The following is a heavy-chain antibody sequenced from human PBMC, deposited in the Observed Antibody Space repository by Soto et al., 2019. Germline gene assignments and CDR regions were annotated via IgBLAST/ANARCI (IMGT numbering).Heavy chain of an antibody. CDR3: ARDQCYGAYFYYGMDV. CDR2: INSDGTRT. Sequence: GGSLRLSCAASGFSLTTYWMHWVRQAPGKGLVWVSRINSDGTRTSYADSVKGRFTISRDNAENTLYLQMNSLRAEDTAVYYCARDQCYGAYFYYGMDVWGQGTTVTVSS. CDR1: GFSLTTYW. D-gene: IGHD5-18*01. V-gene: IGHV3-74*01. J-gene: IGHJ6*02.